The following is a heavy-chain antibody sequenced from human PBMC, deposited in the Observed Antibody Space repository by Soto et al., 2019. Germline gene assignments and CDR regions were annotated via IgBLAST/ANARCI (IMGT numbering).Heavy chain of an antibody. V-gene: IGHV4-34*01. CDR3: ARGSGIVALPGELEDVNYDC. CDR1: GQSFSGHS. Sequence: QVQLQQLGAGLVKTSETLSLSCAVYGQSFSGHSWAWIRQPPGKGLEWIGEISESGSTYYNPSLKSRFPISTDTSKNSFSLKLNSVTAEDTAAYFCARGSGIVALPGELEDVNYDCWGQGTLVNVSS. J-gene: IGHJ4*01. D-gene: IGHD1-1*01. CDR2: ISESGST.